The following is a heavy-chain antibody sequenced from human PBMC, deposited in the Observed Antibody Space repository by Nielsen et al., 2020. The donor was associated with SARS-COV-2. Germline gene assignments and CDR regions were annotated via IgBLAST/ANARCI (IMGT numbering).Heavy chain of an antibody. CDR1: GYTFTSYD. CDR2: MNPNSGNT. J-gene: IGHJ4*02. CDR3: ARARYNWNEGDY. V-gene: IGHV1-18*01. D-gene: IGHD1-20*01. Sequence: ASVKVSCKASGYTFTSYDINWVRQATGQGLEWMGWMNPNSGNTNYAQKLQGRVTMTTDTSTSTAYMELRSLRSDDTAVYYCARARYNWNEGDYWGQGTLVTVSS.